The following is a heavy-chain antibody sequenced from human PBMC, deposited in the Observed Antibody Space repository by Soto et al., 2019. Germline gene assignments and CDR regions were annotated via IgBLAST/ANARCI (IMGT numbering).Heavy chain of an antibody. CDR1: GFTFSTYG. J-gene: IGHJ4*02. V-gene: IGHV3-30*18. D-gene: IGHD2-15*01. CDR3: VKDQRYCSGGSCYTFDY. CDR2: ISDDGRKT. Sequence: LRLSCAASGFTFSTYGMHWVRQAPGKGLEWVAVISDDGRKTYYVDSVKGRFTISRDNPKNTLFLQMNSLRPEDTAVYYCVKDQRYCSGGSCYTFDYWGQGTPVTVSS.